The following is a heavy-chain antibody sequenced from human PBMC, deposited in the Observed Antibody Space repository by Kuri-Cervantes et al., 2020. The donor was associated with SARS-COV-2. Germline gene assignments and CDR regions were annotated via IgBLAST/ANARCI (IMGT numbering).Heavy chain of an antibody. V-gene: IGHV4-34*01. D-gene: IGHD3-3*01. CDR3: ARQMMSSITIFGVVITRNWFDP. J-gene: IGHJ5*02. CDR2: IYYSGST. Sequence: SQTLSLTCAVYGGSFRGYYWSWIRQPPGKGLEWIGSIYYSGSTYYNSSLKSRVTISVDTSKNQFSLKLSSVTAADTAVYYCARQMMSSITIFGVVITRNWFDPWGQGTLVTVSS. CDR1: GGSFRGYY.